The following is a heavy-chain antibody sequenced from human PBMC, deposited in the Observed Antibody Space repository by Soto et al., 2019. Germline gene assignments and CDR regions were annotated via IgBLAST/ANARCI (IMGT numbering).Heavy chain of an antibody. CDR1: GFSLSTSGVG. D-gene: IGHD6-25*01. CDR3: AHSPSGGVAFDI. J-gene: IGHJ3*02. V-gene: IGHV2-5*02. CDR2: IYWDGDK. Sequence: GSGPTLVNPTQTLTVTCTFSGFSLSTSGVGVGWIRQPPGKALEWLALIYWDGDKRYSPSLKSRLTITEDTAKNQVVLTMTNMDPVDTATYYCAHSPSGGVAFDIWGQGTMVTVSS.